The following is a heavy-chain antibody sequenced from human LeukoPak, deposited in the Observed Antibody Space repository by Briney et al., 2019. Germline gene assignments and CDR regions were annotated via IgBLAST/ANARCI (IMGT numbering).Heavy chain of an antibody. V-gene: IGHV3-7*05. Sequence: GGPLRLSCAASGFTFSSYWMSWVRQAPGKGLEWVANIKQDGSEKYYVDSVKGRFTISRDNAKNSLYLQMNSLRAEDTAVYYCARDSIYDSSGYYYPYYFDYWGQGTLVTVSS. CDR1: GFTFSSYW. CDR2: IKQDGSEK. D-gene: IGHD3-22*01. CDR3: ARDSIYDSSGYYYPYYFDY. J-gene: IGHJ4*02.